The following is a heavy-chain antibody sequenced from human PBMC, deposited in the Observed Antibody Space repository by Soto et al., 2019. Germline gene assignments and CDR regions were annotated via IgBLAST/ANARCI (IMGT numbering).Heavy chain of an antibody. CDR2: IMPTVDSA. J-gene: IGHJ6*01. D-gene: IGHD3-16*01. Sequence: QVQMVQSGAEVKTPGSSVKVSCKASGGTLSDYAISWVRQAPVQGLEWMGGIMPTVDSANYAQKFQGRRTNSADETTSTANLQLSSLRSDDTSVYYCAEAAVREIMAQESSGMAVWGQGTTVIVAA. V-gene: IGHV1-69*01. CDR3: AEAAVREIMAQESSGMAV. CDR1: GGTLSDYA.